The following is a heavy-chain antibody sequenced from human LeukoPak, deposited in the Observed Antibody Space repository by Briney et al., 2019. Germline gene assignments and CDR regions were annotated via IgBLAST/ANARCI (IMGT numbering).Heavy chain of an antibody. J-gene: IGHJ4*02. CDR3: AKPMYSSSWYVNYFDY. Sequence: GGSLRLSCAASGFTFSSYAMSWVRQAPGKGLEWVSAISGSGGSTYYADSVKGRFTISRDNSKNTLYLQMNSLRAEDTAVYYCAKPMYSSSWYVNYFDYWGQGTLVTVSS. D-gene: IGHD6-13*01. CDR2: ISGSGGST. V-gene: IGHV3-23*01. CDR1: GFTFSSYA.